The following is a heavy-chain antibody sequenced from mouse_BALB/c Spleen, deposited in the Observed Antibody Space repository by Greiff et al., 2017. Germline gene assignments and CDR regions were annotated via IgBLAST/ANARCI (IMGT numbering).Heavy chain of an antibody. V-gene: IGHV1-54*01. D-gene: IGHD2-3*01. CDR2: INPGSGGT. CDR3: ARDGYSAWFAY. J-gene: IGHJ3*01. Sequence: VQLVESGAELVRPGTSVKVSCKASGYAFTNYLIEWVKQRPGQGLEWIGVINPGSGGTNYNEKFKGKATLTADKSSSTAYMQLSSLTSDDSAVYFCARDGYSAWFAYWGQGTLVTVSA. CDR1: GYAFTNYL.